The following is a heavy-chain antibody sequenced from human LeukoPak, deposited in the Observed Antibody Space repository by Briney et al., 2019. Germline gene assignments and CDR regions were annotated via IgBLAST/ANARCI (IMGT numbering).Heavy chain of an antibody. J-gene: IGHJ4*02. Sequence: ASVKVSCXTSGYTFTNYGFSWVRQARGQGLEWMGWISGGYINDTNYAQKVQDRVTMTTDASTRTTYMELRNLRSDDTAVYYCARWLSHKGDYWGQGTLVTVSS. V-gene: IGHV1-18*01. D-gene: IGHD5-12*01. CDR2: ISGGYINDT. CDR1: GYTFTNYG. CDR3: ARWLSHKGDY.